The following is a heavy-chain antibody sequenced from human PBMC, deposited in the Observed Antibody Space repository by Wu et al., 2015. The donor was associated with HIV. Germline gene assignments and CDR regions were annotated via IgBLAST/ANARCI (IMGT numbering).Heavy chain of an antibody. CDR3: ARESIDMDSSGKRAHRGHYFDY. CDR2: INPSSGDT. D-gene: IGHD3-22*01. V-gene: IGHV1-46*01. J-gene: IGHJ4*02. Sequence: QVQLVQSGAEVRKPGASVKISCRPFGYSFPHKFIHWVRRAPGQGSEWMGLINPSSGDTSSAQKFRGRVTLTRETTANRVYLELRSLRSDDTAFYYCARESIDMDSSGKRAHRGHYFDYWGQGTEVTVSS. CDR1: GYSFPHKF.